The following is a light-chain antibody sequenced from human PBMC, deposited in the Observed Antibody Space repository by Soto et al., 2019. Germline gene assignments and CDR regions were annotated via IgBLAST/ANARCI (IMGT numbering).Light chain of an antibody. CDR2: GVS. J-gene: IGKJ4*01. CDR3: QQYGNSPLT. CDR1: QSVRSDY. V-gene: IGKV3-20*01. Sequence: EIVLTQSPETLSLSPGQRATLSCRAIQSVRSDYFAWYQQKPGQAPRVIIFGVSTRATGVPDRFSGSGSGTDFTLTISRLEPEAFAPYYCQQYGNSPLTFGGGTKVDIK.